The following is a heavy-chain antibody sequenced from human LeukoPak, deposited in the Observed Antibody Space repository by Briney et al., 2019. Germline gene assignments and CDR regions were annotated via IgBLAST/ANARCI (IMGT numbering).Heavy chain of an antibody. V-gene: IGHV3-73*01. J-gene: IGHJ4*02. Sequence: GGSLRLSCAASGFTFSGSAMHWVRQASGNGLEWVGRIRSKANSYATAYAASMKGRFTISRDDSKNTAYLLMNSLKTEDTAVYYCTRLPSAYCGGDCYSWGQGTLVTVSS. CDR1: GFTFSGSA. D-gene: IGHD2-21*02. CDR2: IRSKANSYAT. CDR3: TRLPSAYCGGDCYS.